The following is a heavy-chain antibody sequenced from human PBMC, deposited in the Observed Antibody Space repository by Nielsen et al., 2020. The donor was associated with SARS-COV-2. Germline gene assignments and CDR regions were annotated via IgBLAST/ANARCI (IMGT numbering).Heavy chain of an antibody. CDR2: ISYDGSNK. CDR3: ANYLDY. CDR1: GFTFSSYA. V-gene: IGHV3-30-3*01. J-gene: IGHJ4*02. Sequence: GGSLRLSCAASGFTFSSYAMHWVRQAPGKGLEWVAVISYDGSNKYYADSVKGRFTISRDNSKSTLYLQMNSLRAEDTAVYYCANYLDYWGQGTLVTVSS.